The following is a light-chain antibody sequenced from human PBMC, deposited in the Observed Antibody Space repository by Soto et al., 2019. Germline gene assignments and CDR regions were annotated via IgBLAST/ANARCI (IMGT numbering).Light chain of an antibody. V-gene: IGKV3-11*01. CDR3: QQRSNWPPVT. CDR1: QSVSSY. J-gene: IGKJ4*01. CDR2: DAS. Sequence: EIVLTQSPATLSLSPGERATLSCRASQSVSSYLAWYQQKPGQAPRLLIYDASTRATGIPARFSGSGSGTYCTLTISSLEPEDFAIYYCQQRSNWPPVTFGGGTKVEIK.